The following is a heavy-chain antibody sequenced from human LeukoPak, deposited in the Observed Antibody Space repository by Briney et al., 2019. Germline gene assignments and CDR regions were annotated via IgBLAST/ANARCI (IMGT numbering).Heavy chain of an antibody. CDR1: GFTFSSYA. CDR3: ASGLYSGF. D-gene: IGHD5-12*01. V-gene: IGHV3-30*04. Sequence: GGSLRLSCAASGFTFSSYAMHWVRQAPGKGLEWVAVISYDGSNKYYADSVKGRFTISRDNSKNTLYLQMNSLRAEDTAVYYCASGLYSGFWGQGTLVTVSS. J-gene: IGHJ4*02. CDR2: ISYDGSNK.